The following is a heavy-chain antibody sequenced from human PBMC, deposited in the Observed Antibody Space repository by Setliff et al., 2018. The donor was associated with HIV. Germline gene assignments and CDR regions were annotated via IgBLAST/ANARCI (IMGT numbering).Heavy chain of an antibody. CDR2: ISSDGSGT. D-gene: IGHD1-1*01. CDR3: ARSRSTRDAFDI. V-gene: IGHV3-74*01. Sequence: PGGSLRLSCAASGFTLSNYWMHWVRQAPGKGLEWVSRISSDGSGTDYADSVKGRFTISRDYASNSLYLEMNSLRAEDTAVYYCARSRSTRDAFDIWGQGTMVTVSS. J-gene: IGHJ3*02. CDR1: GFTLSNYW.